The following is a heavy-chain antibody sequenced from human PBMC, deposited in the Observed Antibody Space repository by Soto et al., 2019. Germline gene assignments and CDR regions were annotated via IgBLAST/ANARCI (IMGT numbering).Heavy chain of an antibody. J-gene: IGHJ6*02. CDR2: IYYSGST. Sequence: SETLSLTCTVSGGSISSGDYYWSWIRQPPGKGLEWIGYIYYSGSTYYNQSLKSRVTISVDTSKKQFSLKLSSVTAADTAVYYCARDRKPFGYYYGMDVWGQGTTVT. D-gene: IGHD3-10*01. CDR3: ARDRKPFGYYYGMDV. V-gene: IGHV4-30-4*01. CDR1: GGSISSGDYY.